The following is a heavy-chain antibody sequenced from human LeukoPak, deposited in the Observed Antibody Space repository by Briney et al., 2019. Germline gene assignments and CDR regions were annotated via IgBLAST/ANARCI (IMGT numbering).Heavy chain of an antibody. CDR3: ARVYYDYVWGSYRYSFDY. J-gene: IGHJ4*02. CDR2: ISYDGSNK. Sequence: GGSLRLSCAASGFTFSSYAMHWVRQAPGKGLEWVAVISYDGSNKYYADSVKGRFTISRDNSKNTLYLQMNSLRAEDTAVYYCARVYYDYVWGSYRYSFDYWGQGTLVTVSS. V-gene: IGHV3-30*04. D-gene: IGHD3-16*02. CDR1: GFTFSSYA.